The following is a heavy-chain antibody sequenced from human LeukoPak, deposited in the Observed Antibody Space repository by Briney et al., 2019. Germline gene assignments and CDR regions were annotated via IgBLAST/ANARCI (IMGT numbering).Heavy chain of an antibody. D-gene: IGHD4-17*01. CDR3: ARRLRRNYFDY. Sequence: GSLRLSCAASGFTFSSYEMNWVRQAPGKGLEWVSYISSSGSTIYYADSVKGRFTISRDNAKNSLYLQMNSLRAEDTAVYYCARRLRRNYFDYWGQGALVTVSS. CDR2: ISSSGSTI. CDR1: GFTFSSYE. V-gene: IGHV3-48*03. J-gene: IGHJ4*02.